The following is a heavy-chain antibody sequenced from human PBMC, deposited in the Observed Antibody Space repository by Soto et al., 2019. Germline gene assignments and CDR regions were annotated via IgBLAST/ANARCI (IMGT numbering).Heavy chain of an antibody. CDR1: GFTFSGSA. J-gene: IGHJ3*02. D-gene: IGHD6-13*01. CDR3: TTRDAYSSRPYDAFDI. V-gene: IGHV3-73*02. Sequence: EVQLVESGGGLVQPGGSLKLSCAASGFTFSGSAMHWVRQASGKGLEWVGRIGSKANSYATAYAASVKGRFTISRDDSKNTAYLQMNSLKTEDTAVYYCTTRDAYSSRPYDAFDIWGQGTMVTVSS. CDR2: IGSKANSYAT.